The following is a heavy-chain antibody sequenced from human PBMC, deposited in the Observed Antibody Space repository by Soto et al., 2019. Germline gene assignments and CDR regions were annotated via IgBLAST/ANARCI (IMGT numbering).Heavy chain of an antibody. V-gene: IGHV3-48*03. CDR3: ARSTVTSD. J-gene: IGHJ4*02. CDR1: GFSFSSFE. Sequence: EVILVESGGGLARPGGSLRLSCATSGFSFSSFEMIWVRQAPGKGLEWISYISDSGSTMYYADSVKGRFTISRDNAKNSLYLQMSSLRVEDTALYYCARSTVTSDWCQGTQVTVSS. CDR2: ISDSGSTM. D-gene: IGHD4-17*01.